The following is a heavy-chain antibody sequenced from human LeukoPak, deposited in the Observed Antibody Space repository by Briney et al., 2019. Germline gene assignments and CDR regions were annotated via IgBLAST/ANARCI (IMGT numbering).Heavy chain of an antibody. Sequence: PSETLSLTCTVSGGSISRYYWSRIRQPPGKGLEWIGYLYYSGSTNYTPSLKSRVTISVATSKNQFSLKLSSVTAADTAVYYCASTPVGSGELLGYWGQGTLVTVSS. CDR3: ASTPVGSGELLGY. CDR2: LYYSGST. J-gene: IGHJ4*02. V-gene: IGHV4-59*12. CDR1: GGSISRYY. D-gene: IGHD3-10*01.